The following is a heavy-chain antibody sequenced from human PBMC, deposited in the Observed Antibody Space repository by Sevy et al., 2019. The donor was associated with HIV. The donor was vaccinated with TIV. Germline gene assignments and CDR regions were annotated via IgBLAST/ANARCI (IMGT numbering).Heavy chain of an antibody. Sequence: GGSLRLSCAASGFTFSSYGMHWVRQAPGKGLEWVAFIRYDGSNKYYADSVKGRFTISRDNSKNTLYLQMNSLRAEDTAVYYCAKMEGYSSSWYYYYYGMDAWGQGTTVTVSS. J-gene: IGHJ6*02. CDR2: IRYDGSNK. CDR3: AKMEGYSSSWYYYYYGMDA. V-gene: IGHV3-30*02. CDR1: GFTFSSYG. D-gene: IGHD6-13*01.